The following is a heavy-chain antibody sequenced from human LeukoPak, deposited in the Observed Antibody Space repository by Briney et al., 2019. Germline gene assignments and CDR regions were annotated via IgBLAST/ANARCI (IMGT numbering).Heavy chain of an antibody. D-gene: IGHD5-18*01. CDR3: ARARLPPGLFDP. J-gene: IGHJ5*02. Sequence: PSETLSLTCTVSGGSISSYYWSWIRQPPGEGLEWIGYIYYSGSTNYNPSLKSRVTISVDTSKNQFSLKLSSVTAADTAVYYCARARLPPGLFDPWGQGTLVTVSS. V-gene: IGHV4-59*01. CDR2: IYYSGST. CDR1: GGSISSYY.